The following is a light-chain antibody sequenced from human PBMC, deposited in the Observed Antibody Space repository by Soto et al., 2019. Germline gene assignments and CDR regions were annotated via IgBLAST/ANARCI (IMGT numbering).Light chain of an antibody. CDR2: GAS. CDR3: QQYDNLPYT. J-gene: IGKJ2*01. CDR1: QDIRKF. Sequence: DIDMTQSPSSLSASVGDRVTITCQASQDIRKFLNWFQQRPGAAPKLLIYGASNLETGVPSRLSAGGSGTHFTFTITSLQPEDAGTYFCQQYDNLPYTFAQGTKVEI. V-gene: IGKV1-33*01.